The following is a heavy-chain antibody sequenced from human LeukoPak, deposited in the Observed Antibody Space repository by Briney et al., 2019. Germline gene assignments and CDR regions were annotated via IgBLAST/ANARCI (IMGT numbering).Heavy chain of an antibody. D-gene: IGHD4-23*01. CDR2: ISSSGSTV. V-gene: IGHV3-11*01. CDR3: ARDPQVDRGGNPAMFH. CDR1: GFTFSDDY. Sequence: PGGTLRLSCAASGFTFSDDYMGCSRQAPGEGLEWVSYISSSGSTVYYADSVRVRFTISRDSAKNSLYRQMDMLRADDPAVYYCARDPQVDRGGNPAMFHWGQGPLVPVSS. J-gene: IGHJ1*01.